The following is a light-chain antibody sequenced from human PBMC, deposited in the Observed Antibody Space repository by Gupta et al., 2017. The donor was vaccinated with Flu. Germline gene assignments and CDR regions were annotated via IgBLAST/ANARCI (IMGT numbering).Light chain of an antibody. CDR2: TAS. CDR3: QQYTSYSLT. V-gene: IGKV1-5*03. CDR1: SISSW. J-gene: IGKJ1*01. Sequence: SISSWLAWYQQNPEKAPKLLISTASSLESGVPSRFSGSGSGTDFTLTIRSLHPDDFATYYCQQYTSYSLTFGQGTKVDIK.